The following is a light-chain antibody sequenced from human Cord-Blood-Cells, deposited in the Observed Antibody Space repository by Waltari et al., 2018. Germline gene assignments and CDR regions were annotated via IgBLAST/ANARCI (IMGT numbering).Light chain of an antibody. CDR2: DVS. J-gene: IGLJ3*02. Sequence: QSALTQPRSVSGSPGQSVTISCTGTSSDVGGYNYVSWYQQHPGKDHKLMIYDVSKRPSGFTDRFSGSKSGNTASLTISGLQAEDDADYYCCSYAGSYTWVFGGGTKLTVL. CDR3: CSYAGSYTWV. CDR1: SSDVGGYNY. V-gene: IGLV2-11*01.